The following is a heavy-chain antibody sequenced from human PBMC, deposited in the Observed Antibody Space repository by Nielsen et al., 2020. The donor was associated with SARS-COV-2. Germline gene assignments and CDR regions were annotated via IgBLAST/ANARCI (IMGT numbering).Heavy chain of an antibody. D-gene: IGHD3-3*01. CDR2: IWYDGSNK. V-gene: IGHV3-33*01. Sequence: GGSLRLSCAASGFTFSSYGMHWVRQAPGKGLEWVAVIWYDGSNKYYADSVKGRFTISRDNSKNTLYLQMNSLRAEDTAVYYCAREGSGYPIPFYYYGMDVWGQGTTVTVSS. J-gene: IGHJ6*02. CDR3: AREGSGYPIPFYYYGMDV. CDR1: GFTFSSYG.